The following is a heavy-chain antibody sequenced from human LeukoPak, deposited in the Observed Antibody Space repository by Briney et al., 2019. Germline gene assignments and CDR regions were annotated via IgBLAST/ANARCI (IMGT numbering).Heavy chain of an antibody. J-gene: IGHJ3*01. D-gene: IGHD4-17*01. CDR1: KFNFNAYG. V-gene: IGHV3-23*01. Sequence: PGGCLRLSCSTSKFNFNAYGMSWVRQAPGKGLEWVSSISGSGFSTQYADSVQGRFTISRDNSKNTLYLQMNSLRAEDTAVYYCAKDPDGDYIGTFDVWGQGTMVTVSS. CDR2: ISGSGFST. CDR3: AKDPDGDYIGTFDV.